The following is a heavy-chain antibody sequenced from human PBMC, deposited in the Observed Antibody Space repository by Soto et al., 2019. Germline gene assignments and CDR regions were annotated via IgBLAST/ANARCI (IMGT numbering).Heavy chain of an antibody. CDR2: INKDGTTT. Sequence: EEQLVESGGGLVLPGGSLRLSCAASGFSFSNYWMYWVRQGPGKGLVWVSRINKDGTTTEYADFVRGRFTISRDNAKNTLYLQMNSLRAEDTGVYHCVRLLDRDFWGQGTRVTVSS. CDR1: GFSFSNYW. J-gene: IGHJ1*01. CDR3: VRLLDRDF. V-gene: IGHV3-74*01. D-gene: IGHD3-3*01.